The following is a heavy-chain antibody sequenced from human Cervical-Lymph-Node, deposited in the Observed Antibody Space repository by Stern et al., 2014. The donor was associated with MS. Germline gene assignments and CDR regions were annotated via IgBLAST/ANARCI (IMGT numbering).Heavy chain of an antibody. Sequence: VQLVQSGAEVKQPGESLKISCKGSGYSFTSYWIGWVRQLPGKGLEWMGIIYPGGSDTRYSPSLPGQVPISADKSIRTAYLQWSSLKASDSAMYYCARGPVATVLGVVPYYFDYWGQGTLVTVSS. CDR3: ARGPVATVLGVVPYYFDY. CDR1: GYSFTSYW. V-gene: IGHV5-51*03. D-gene: IGHD3-3*01. J-gene: IGHJ4*02. CDR2: IYPGGSDT.